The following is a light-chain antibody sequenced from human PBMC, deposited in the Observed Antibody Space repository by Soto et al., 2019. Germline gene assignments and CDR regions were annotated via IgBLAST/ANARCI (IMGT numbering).Light chain of an antibody. CDR3: KHFYSYPLT. J-gene: IGKJ4*01. CDR1: QGISSV. CDR2: DAS. Sequence: AIQLTQSPSSLSASVGDRVTITCRASQGISSVLAWYQQKPGKAPKLLINDASNLESGVPSRFSGSGSGTDFTLTISSLQPEDFATYFCKHFYSYPLTFGGGTKVDIK. V-gene: IGKV1-13*02.